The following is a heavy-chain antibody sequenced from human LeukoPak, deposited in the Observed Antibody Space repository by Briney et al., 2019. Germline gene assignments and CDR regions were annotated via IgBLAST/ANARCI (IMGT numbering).Heavy chain of an antibody. D-gene: IGHD2-2*01. J-gene: IGHJ5*02. V-gene: IGHV4-30-2*01. CDR1: GGSISSGGYS. Sequence: SETLSLTCAVSGGSISSGGYSWSRIRQPPGKGLEWIGYIYHSGSTYYNPSLKSRVTISVDRSKNQFSLKLSSVTAADTAVYYCARVRYCSSTGCYGAWFDPWGQGTLVTVSS. CDR3: ARVRYCSSTGCYGAWFDP. CDR2: IYHSGST.